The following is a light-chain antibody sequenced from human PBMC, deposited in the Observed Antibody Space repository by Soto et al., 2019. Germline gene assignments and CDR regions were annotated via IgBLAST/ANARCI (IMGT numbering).Light chain of an antibody. CDR1: QDISSY. Sequence: AIRMTQSPSSFSASTGDRVTITCRASQDISSYLAWYQQKPGKAPKLLIYAASTLQSGVPSRCSGSGSGTDFTLTISGLQSEDFATYYCQQYYSYPQTFGQGTKVEIK. CDR3: QQYYSYPQT. V-gene: IGKV1-8*01. CDR2: AAS. J-gene: IGKJ1*01.